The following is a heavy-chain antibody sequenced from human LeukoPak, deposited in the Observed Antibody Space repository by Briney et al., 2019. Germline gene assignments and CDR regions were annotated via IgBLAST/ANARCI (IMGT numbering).Heavy chain of an antibody. D-gene: IGHD3-10*02. V-gene: IGHV3-64D*06. CDR3: VKGCVRGVMNY. J-gene: IGHJ4*02. Sequence: GGSLRLSCSASGLTFTTYSMYWVRQAPGKGLEYFSGITNNGTTRSYADSVTGRFTSSSYNSKITLYLQLGSLRAEDTAGYSCVKGCVRGVMNYWGQGTLFTVSS. CDR2: ITNNGTTR. CDR1: GLTFTTYS.